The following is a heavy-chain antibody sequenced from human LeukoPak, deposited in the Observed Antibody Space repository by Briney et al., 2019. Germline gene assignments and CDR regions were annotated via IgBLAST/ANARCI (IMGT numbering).Heavy chain of an antibody. CDR1: GYTFTDYY. CDR2: INPNSGGT. D-gene: IGHD1-26*01. Sequence: ASVKVSCKASGYTFTDYYIHWVRQAPGQGLEWMGRINPNSGGTNDAQNFQGRVTMTRDTSIGTAYMELSRLRSDDTAVYYCARDLPSTSDWELDYWGQGTLVTVSS. V-gene: IGHV1-2*06. CDR3: ARDLPSTSDWELDY. J-gene: IGHJ4*02.